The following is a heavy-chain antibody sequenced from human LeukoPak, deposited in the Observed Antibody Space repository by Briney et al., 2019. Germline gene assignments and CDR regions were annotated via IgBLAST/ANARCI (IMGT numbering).Heavy chain of an antibody. V-gene: IGHV3-30*02. CDR2: IRYDGSNK. J-gene: IGHJ4*02. D-gene: IGHD2-15*01. CDR3: AKDARYCSGGSCYSTTTFDH. CDR1: GFTFSNYG. Sequence: GRSLRPSCAASGFTFSNYGMHWVRQAPGKGLEWVAFIRYDGSNKDYADSVKGRFTISISRDNSKNTLYLQMNSLRAEDTAVYYCAKDARYCSGGSCYSTTTFDHWGQGTLVTVSS.